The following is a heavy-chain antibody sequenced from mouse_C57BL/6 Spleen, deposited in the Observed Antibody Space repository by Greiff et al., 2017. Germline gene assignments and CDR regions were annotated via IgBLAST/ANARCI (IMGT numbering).Heavy chain of an antibody. CDR1: GYAFSSSW. CDR3: ARGAIYYGSSGWYFDV. CDR2: IYPGDGDT. D-gene: IGHD1-1*01. Sequence: VQLQQSGPELVKPGASVKISCKASGYAFSSSWMNWVKQRPGKGLEWIGRIYPGDGDTNYNGKFKGKATLTADKSSSTAYMQLSSLTSEDSAVYFCARGAIYYGSSGWYFDVWGTGTTVTVSS. J-gene: IGHJ1*03. V-gene: IGHV1-82*01.